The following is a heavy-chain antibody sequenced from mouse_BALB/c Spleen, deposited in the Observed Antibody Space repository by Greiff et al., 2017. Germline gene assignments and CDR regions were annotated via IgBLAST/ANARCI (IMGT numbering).Heavy chain of an antibody. CDR1: GFNIKDTY. CDR2: IDPANGNT. J-gene: IGHJ3*01. Sequence: EVQLQQSGAELVKPGASVKLSCTASGFNIKDTYMHWVKQRPEQGLEWIGRIDPANGNTKYDPKFQGKATITADTSSNTAYLQLSSLTSEDTAVYYCALEIYYDYDGFAYWGQVTLVTVSA. CDR3: ALEIYYDYDGFAY. V-gene: IGHV14-3*02. D-gene: IGHD2-4*01.